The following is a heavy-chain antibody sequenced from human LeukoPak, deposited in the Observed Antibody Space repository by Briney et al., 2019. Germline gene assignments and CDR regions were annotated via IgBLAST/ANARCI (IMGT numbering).Heavy chain of an antibody. CDR3: ARPLYCGGDCYSGSPDAFDI. V-gene: IGHV5-10-1*01. D-gene: IGHD2-21*02. J-gene: IGHJ3*02. CDR2: IDPSDSYT. CDR1: GYSFTSYW. Sequence: GESLRISCKGSGYSFTSYWISWARQMPGKGLEWMGRIDPSDSYTNYSPSFQGHVTISADKSISTAYLQWSSLKALDTAMYYCARPLYCGGDCYSGSPDAFDIWGQGTMVTVSS.